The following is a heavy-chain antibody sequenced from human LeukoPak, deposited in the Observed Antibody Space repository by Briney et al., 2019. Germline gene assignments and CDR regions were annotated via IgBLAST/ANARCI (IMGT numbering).Heavy chain of an antibody. J-gene: IGHJ4*02. V-gene: IGHV3-48*01. Sequence: GGSLRLSCAASGFTFSDYSMNWVRQAPGKGLEWISYISGSSNTIYHADSVRGRFTTSRDNAKNSLFLQMNSLRAEDTAVYYCATTIGGYNYGPSFDYWGQGTLVTVSS. CDR2: ISGSSNTI. CDR3: ATTIGGYNYGPSFDY. CDR1: GFTFSDYS. D-gene: IGHD5-18*01.